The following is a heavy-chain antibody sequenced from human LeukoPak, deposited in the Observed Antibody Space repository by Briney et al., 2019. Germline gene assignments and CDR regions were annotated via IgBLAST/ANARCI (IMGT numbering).Heavy chain of an antibody. CDR3: AAGVGTTDFDY. J-gene: IGHJ4*02. Sequence: AGGSLRLSCAASGITFSKAWMTWVRQAPGKGLEWVGRLKSISDGGTTDYAAPVKGRFTISRDDSRNTLFLQMKSLKTEDTGVYFCAAGVGTTDFDYWGRGTLVTVSS. V-gene: IGHV3-15*05. CDR1: GITFSKAW. CDR2: LKSISDGGTT. D-gene: IGHD1/OR15-1a*01.